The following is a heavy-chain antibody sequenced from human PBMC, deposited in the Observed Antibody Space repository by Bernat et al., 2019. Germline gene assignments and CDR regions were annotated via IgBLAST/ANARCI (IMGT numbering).Heavy chain of an antibody. V-gene: IGHV3-73*01. CDR2: IRSKANSYAT. CDR1: GFTFSGSA. CDR3: TRQLVVVAAQNYYYYGMGV. Sequence: EVQLVESGGGLVQPGGSLKLSCAASGFTFSGSAMHWVRQASGKGLEWVGRIRSKANSYATAYAASVKGRFTISRDDSKNTAYLQMNSLKTEDTAVYYCTRQLVVVAAQNYYYYGMGVWGQGTTVTVSS. J-gene: IGHJ6*01. D-gene: IGHD2-15*01.